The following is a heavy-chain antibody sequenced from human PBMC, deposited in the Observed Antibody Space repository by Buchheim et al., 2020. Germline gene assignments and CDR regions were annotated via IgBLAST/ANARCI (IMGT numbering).Heavy chain of an antibody. J-gene: IGHJ4*02. D-gene: IGHD3-10*01. CDR2: ISSSGRTI. Sequence: QVQLVESGGGLVKPGGSLRLSCAASGFSFRDSYMSWIRQAPGKGLEWLSYISSSGRTIHYADSVKGRFTISRDHAKNSLYLQMNSLRAEDTAVYYCARVDYAAGVLYFDHWGRGTL. V-gene: IGHV3-11*01. CDR3: ARVDYAAGVLYFDH. CDR1: GFSFRDSY.